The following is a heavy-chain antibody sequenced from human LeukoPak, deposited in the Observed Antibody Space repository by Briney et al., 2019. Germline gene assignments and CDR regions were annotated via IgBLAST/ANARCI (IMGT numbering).Heavy chain of an antibody. Sequence: GGSLRLSCAASGFNFDDYGMSGVRQAPGKGLEWVSGINWNGGSTGYEDSVKGRFTISRDNAKNSLYLQMNSLRAEDTALYYCARDNGYSSSWYDAFDIWGQGIMVTVSS. D-gene: IGHD6-13*01. CDR2: INWNGGST. V-gene: IGHV3-20*04. CDR3: ARDNGYSSSWYDAFDI. J-gene: IGHJ3*02. CDR1: GFNFDDYG.